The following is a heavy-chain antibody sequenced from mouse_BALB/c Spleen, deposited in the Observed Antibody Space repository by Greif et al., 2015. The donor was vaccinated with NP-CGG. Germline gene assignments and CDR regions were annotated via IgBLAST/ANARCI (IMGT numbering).Heavy chain of an antibody. Sequence: DVKLVESGGGLVKPGGSLKLSCAASGFTFSDYYMYWVRQTPEKRLEWVATISDGGSYTYYPDSVKGRFTISRDNAKNNLYLQMSSLKSEDTAMYYCAREGEYGSAWFAYWGQGTLVTVSA. V-gene: IGHV5-4*02. CDR3: AREGEYGSAWFAY. D-gene: IGHD1-1*02. CDR1: GFTFSDYY. CDR2: ISDGGSYT. J-gene: IGHJ3*01.